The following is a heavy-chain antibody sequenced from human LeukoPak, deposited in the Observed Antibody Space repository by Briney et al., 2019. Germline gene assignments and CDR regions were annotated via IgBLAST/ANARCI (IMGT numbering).Heavy chain of an antibody. CDR2: IYYSGST. J-gene: IGHJ4*02. CDR1: GGSIISNSYY. CDR3: ARPITVVSSYSDY. D-gene: IGHD4-23*01. Sequence: SETLPLTFTVSGGSIISNSYYWGWIRQPPGKGLEWIGSIYYSGSTYYNPSLKSRVTISVDTSKNQFSLKLSSVTAADTAVYYCARPITVVSSYSDYWGQATLVTVSS. V-gene: IGHV4-39*01.